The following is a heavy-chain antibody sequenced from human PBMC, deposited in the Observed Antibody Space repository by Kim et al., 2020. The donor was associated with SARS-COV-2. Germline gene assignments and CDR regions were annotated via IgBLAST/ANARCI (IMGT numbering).Heavy chain of an antibody. Sequence: GNTNSARKLQGRVTMTTDTSTSTAYMELRSLRSDDTAVYYCARDDASFDYWGQGTLVTVSS. J-gene: IGHJ4*02. V-gene: IGHV1-18*01. CDR2: GNT. CDR3: ARDDASFDY.